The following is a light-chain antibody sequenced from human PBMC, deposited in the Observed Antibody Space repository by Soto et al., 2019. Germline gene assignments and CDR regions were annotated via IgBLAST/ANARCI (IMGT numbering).Light chain of an antibody. CDR2: GAS. J-gene: IGKJ4*01. CDR3: QQYYDYPPLI. V-gene: IGKV3-15*01. Sequence: EIVMTQSPATLSVSPGERATLSCRASRNITRKLAWYQQKPGQAPRLLISGASTRATGIPARFSGSGSGTECTLTISSLQSEEFAVYYCQQYYDYPPLIFGGGTKVEIK. CDR1: RNITRK.